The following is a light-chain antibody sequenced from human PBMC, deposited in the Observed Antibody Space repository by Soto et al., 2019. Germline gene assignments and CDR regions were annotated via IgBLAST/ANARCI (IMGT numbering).Light chain of an antibody. V-gene: IGLV2-23*02. CDR1: NSDIGNYNL. Sequence: SALTQPASVSGSPGQSITLSCTGTNSDIGNYNLVSWYQQHPGKAPKLMIYEVSKRPSGVSNRFSGSKSDNTASLTISGLQAEDEADYYCCSYAGTRDVFGGGTKLTVL. CDR3: CSYAGTRDV. J-gene: IGLJ2*01. CDR2: EVS.